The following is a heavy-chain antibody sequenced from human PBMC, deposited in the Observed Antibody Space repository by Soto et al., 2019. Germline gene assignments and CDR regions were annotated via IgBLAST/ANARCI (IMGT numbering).Heavy chain of an antibody. J-gene: IGHJ4*02. CDR2: IYRGGDT. CDR1: GITVSYNY. Sequence: GGSLRLSCVASGITVSYNYMSWVRQAPGKGLEWVSVIYRGGDTYYADSVKGRFTISRDNSENTLYLQMNSLRVEDTAMYYCAKNRGLKYYFDYWGQGTLVTVSS. CDR3: AKNRGLKYYFDY. V-gene: IGHV3-53*01.